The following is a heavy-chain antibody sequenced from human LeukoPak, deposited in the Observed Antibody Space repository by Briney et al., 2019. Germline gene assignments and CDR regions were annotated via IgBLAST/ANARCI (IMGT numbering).Heavy chain of an antibody. Sequence: GGSLRLSCAASGFTFSSYAMSWVRQAPGKGLEWVSAISGGGGSGDATYYADSGKGRFTISRDNSKNTLYLQMKSLRAEDTAVYYCAKAPPGSYYYYYGMHVWGQGTTVTVSS. D-gene: IGHD6-13*01. CDR1: GFTFSSYA. CDR3: AKAPPGSYYYYYGMHV. V-gene: IGHV3-23*01. CDR2: ISGGGGSGDAT. J-gene: IGHJ6*02.